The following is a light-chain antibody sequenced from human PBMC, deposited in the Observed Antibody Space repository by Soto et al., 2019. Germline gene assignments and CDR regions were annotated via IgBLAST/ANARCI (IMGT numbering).Light chain of an antibody. J-gene: IGLJ1*01. CDR2: GNS. Sequence: QSVLTQPPSVSGAPGQRVTISCTGTSPNMGAGYDVPWNQQLPGTAPKLLIYGNSNRPSGVPDRFSGSKSGTSASLAITGLQAEDEADYYCQSYDSSLSGFYVFGTGTKLTVL. CDR1: SPNMGAGYD. V-gene: IGLV1-40*01. CDR3: QSYDSSLSGFYV.